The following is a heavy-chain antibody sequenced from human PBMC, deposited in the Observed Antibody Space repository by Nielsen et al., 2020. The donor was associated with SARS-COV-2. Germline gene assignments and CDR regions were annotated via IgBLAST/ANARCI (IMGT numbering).Heavy chain of an antibody. CDR2: IYYSGST. D-gene: IGHD3-3*01. V-gene: IGHV4-59*01. CDR1: GGSISSYY. Sequence: SETLSLTCTVSGGSISSYYWSWIRQPPGKGLEWIGYIYYSGSTNYNPSLKSRVTISVDTSKNQFSLKLSSVTAADTAVYYCASTPHRYDFWSGYYVGETYFDYWGQGTLVTVSS. J-gene: IGHJ4*02. CDR3: ASTPHRYDFWSGYYVGETYFDY.